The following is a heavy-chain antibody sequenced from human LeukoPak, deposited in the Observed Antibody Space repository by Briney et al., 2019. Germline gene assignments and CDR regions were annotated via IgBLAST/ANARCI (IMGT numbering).Heavy chain of an antibody. D-gene: IGHD2-2*01. V-gene: IGHV1-2*02. J-gene: IGHJ5*02. CDR3: ARGGPHCSSTSCLTFDP. CDR2: INPNSGGT. CDR1: GYTLTGYY. Sequence: ASVKVSCKASGYTLTGYYMHWVRQAPGQGLEWMGWINPNSGGTNYAQKFQGRVTMTRDTSISTAYMELSRLRSDDTAVYYCARGGPHCSSTSCLTFDPWGQGTLVTVPS.